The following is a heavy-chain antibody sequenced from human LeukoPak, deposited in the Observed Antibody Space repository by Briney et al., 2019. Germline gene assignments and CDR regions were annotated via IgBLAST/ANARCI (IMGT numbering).Heavy chain of an antibody. V-gene: IGHV3-23*01. CDR2: IGSSGGGT. J-gene: IGHJ3*02. D-gene: IGHD2-15*01. Sequence: GGSLRLSCAASGFTFNNYAMHWVRQPSGKGLEWVSGIGSSGGGTYYADSVKGRFTISRDTSKDTVYLQMDSLRAEDTAIYYCAKIHQNRVVVGAKGAFDIWGQGTVVTVSS. CDR3: AKIHQNRVVVGAKGAFDI. CDR1: GFTFNNYA.